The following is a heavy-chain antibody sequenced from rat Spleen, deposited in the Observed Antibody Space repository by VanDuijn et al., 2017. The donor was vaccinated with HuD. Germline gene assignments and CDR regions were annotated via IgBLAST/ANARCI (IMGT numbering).Heavy chain of an antibody. V-gene: IGHV5-7*01. Sequence: EVQLVESGGGLVQPGRSLKLSCAASGFTFSDYYMAWVRQAPKKVLEWVASISYDVSTTYYRDSVKGRFTVSRDNAKSTLYLQMDSLRSEDTATYYCASRDYWGQGVMVTVSS. CDR3: ASRDY. CDR1: GFTFSDYY. J-gene: IGHJ2*01. CDR2: ISYDVSTT.